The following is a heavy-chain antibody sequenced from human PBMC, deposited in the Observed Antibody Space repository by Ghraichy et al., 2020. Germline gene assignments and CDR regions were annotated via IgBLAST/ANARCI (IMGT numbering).Heavy chain of an antibody. D-gene: IGHD1-26*01. CDR3: ARGMWEPSFGF. Sequence: SETLSLTCVVYGGSFSSFHWNWIRQFPGKGLEWIGEINHSGSTNYNPSLKSRVSISVDTSKTQFSLKLRSVTAADTAMYYFARGMWEPSFGFWGQGTRVTVSS. CDR2: INHSGST. V-gene: IGHV4-34*01. J-gene: IGHJ4*02. CDR1: GGSFSSFH.